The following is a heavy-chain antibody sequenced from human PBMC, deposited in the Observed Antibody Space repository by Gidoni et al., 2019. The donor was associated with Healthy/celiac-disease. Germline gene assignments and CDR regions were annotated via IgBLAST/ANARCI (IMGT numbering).Heavy chain of an antibody. D-gene: IGHD2-21*02. V-gene: IGHV4-31*03. Sequence: QVQLQESGPGLVKPSQTLSLTCTVSGGSISSGGYYWSWIRQPPGKGLEWIGYIYYSGSTYYNPSLKSRVTISVDTSKNQFSLKLSSVTAADTAVYYCARGGAYCGGDCYRAAYYYYYYGMDVWGQGTTVTVSS. CDR3: ARGGAYCGGDCYRAAYYYYYYGMDV. CDR2: IYYSGST. J-gene: IGHJ6*02. CDR1: GGSISSGGYY.